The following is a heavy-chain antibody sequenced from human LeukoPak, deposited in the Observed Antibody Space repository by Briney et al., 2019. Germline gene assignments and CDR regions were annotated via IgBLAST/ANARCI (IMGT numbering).Heavy chain of an antibody. J-gene: IGHJ4*02. CDR1: EFTFSSCA. Sequence: GGSLRLSCAAPEFTFSSCAMSWVRQAPGEGLEWVSVISGGGGSTYYADSVKGRFTISRDNSKNTLYLQMNSLRAEDTAVYYCAKARGRDGYKDELDYWGQGTLVTVSS. D-gene: IGHD5-24*01. CDR2: ISGGGGST. CDR3: AKARGRDGYKDELDY. V-gene: IGHV3-23*01.